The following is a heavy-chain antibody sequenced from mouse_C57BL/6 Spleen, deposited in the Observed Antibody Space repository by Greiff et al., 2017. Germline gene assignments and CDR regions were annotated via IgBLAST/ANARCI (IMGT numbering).Heavy chain of an antibody. CDR1: GYTFTDYY. CDR3: ARSSYDYAMDY. V-gene: IGHV1-76*01. Sequence: VQLQQSGAELVRPGASVKLSCKASGYTFTDYYINWVKQRAGQGLEWIARIYPGSGNTYYNEKFKGKATLTAEKSSSTAYMQLSSLTSEDSAVYFCARSSYDYAMDYWGQGTSVTVSS. CDR2: IYPGSGNT. D-gene: IGHD3-1*01. J-gene: IGHJ4*01.